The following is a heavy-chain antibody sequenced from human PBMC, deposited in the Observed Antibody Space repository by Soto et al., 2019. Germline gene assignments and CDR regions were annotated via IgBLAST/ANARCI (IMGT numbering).Heavy chain of an antibody. CDR1: GFTFSSYG. V-gene: IGHV3-30*18. D-gene: IGHD3-9*01. J-gene: IGHJ6*02. Sequence: LRLSCAASGFTFSSYGMHWVRQAPGKGLEWVAVISYDGSNKYYADSVKGRFTISRDNSKNTLYLQMNSLRAEDTAVYYCAKDNSPPTFDWLLEQYYYYGMDVWGQGTTVTVSS. CDR3: AKDNSPPTFDWLLEQYYYYGMDV. CDR2: ISYDGSNK.